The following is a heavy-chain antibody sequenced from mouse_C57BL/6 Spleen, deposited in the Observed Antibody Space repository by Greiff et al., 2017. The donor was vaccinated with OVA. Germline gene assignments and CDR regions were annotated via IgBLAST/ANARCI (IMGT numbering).Heavy chain of an antibody. CDR1: GYTFTGYW. CDR3: ARRSIYYDYLYYFDY. V-gene: IGHV1-9*01. J-gene: IGHJ2*01. CDR2: ILPGSGST. D-gene: IGHD2-4*01. Sequence: QVQLQQSGAELMKPGASVKLSCKATGYTFTGYWIEWVKQRPGHGLEWIGEILPGSGSTNYNEKFKGKATFTADTSSNTSYMQLSSLTTEDSAIYYCARRSIYYDYLYYFDYWGQGTTLTVSS.